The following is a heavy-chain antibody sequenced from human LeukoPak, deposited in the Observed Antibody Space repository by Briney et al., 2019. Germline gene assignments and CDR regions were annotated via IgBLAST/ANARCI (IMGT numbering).Heavy chain of an antibody. CDR3: ARGDQAFDI. V-gene: IGHV4-38-2*02. CDR1: GYSISSGYH. D-gene: IGHD3-10*01. CDR2: IYHSGST. J-gene: IGHJ3*02. Sequence: SETLSLTCTVSGYSISSGYHWGWIRQPPGKGLEWIGSIYHSGSTYYNPSLKSRVTISVDTSKNQFSLQLNSVAPEDTAVYYCARGDQAFDIWGQGTMVTVSS.